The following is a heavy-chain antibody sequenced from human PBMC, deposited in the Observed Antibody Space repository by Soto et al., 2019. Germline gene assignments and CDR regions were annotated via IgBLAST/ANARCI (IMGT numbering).Heavy chain of an antibody. D-gene: IGHD2-15*01. J-gene: IGHJ2*01. CDR2: INPSGGST. CDR1: GFTVTNSY. Sequence: QVQLVQSGAEVKKPGASVKVSCKASGFTVTNSYMHWVRQGPGQVLEWRGIINPSGGSTHYAQRCRRRVTMPRDTSTSTVYMKLGSLRTEDTGVYSCAADIGECMGGSCTSSCSVYLLCRGTLVPVSS. V-gene: IGHV1-46*01. CDR3: AADIGECMGGSCTSSCSVYL.